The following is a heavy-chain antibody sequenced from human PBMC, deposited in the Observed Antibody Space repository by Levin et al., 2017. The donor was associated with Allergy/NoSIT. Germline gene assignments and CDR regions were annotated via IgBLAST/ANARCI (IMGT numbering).Heavy chain of an antibody. D-gene: IGHD4/OR15-4a*01. CDR1: GDSLDSEDSS. CDR3: ARTLVKRASLRHYYYYGMDV. V-gene: IGHV4-30-2*01. J-gene: IGHJ6*02. Sequence: RPSETLSLTCAVSGDSLDSEDSSWSWIRQPPGKGLEWLGHIFDSGSSSYNPSLKSRVTMSVDRSKNQFSLQLSSLTAADTAVYYCARTLVKRASLRHYYYYGMDVWGQGTTVTVSS. CDR2: IFDSGSS.